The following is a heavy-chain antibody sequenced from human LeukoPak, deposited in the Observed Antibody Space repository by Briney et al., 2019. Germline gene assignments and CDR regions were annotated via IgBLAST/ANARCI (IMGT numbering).Heavy chain of an antibody. J-gene: IGHJ6*03. CDR2: IIPIFGTA. CDR3: AREAPSGSYYDSSGYSGYYYYMDV. CDR1: GGTFSSYA. D-gene: IGHD3-22*01. V-gene: IGHV1-69*05. Sequence: ASVKVSCKASGGTFSSYAISWVRQAPGQGPEWMGGIIPIFGTANYAQKFQGRVTITTDESTSTAYMELSSLRSEDTAVYYCAREAPSGSYYDSSGYSGYYYYMDVWGKGTTVTVSS.